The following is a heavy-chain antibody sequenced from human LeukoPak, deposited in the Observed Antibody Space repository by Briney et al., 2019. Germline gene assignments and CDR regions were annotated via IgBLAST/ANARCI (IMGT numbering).Heavy chain of an antibody. Sequence: GGSLRLSCAASGFTVSSNYMSWVGKAPGKGLEWVSVIYSGGSTYHADSVKGRFTISRDNSKNTLYLQMNSLRAEDTAVYYCARGSGGYYDSGRRYYYGMDVWGQGTTVTVSS. J-gene: IGHJ6*02. D-gene: IGHD3-22*01. CDR2: IYSGGST. CDR3: ARGSGGYYDSGRRYYYGMDV. CDR1: GFTVSSNY. V-gene: IGHV3-66*01.